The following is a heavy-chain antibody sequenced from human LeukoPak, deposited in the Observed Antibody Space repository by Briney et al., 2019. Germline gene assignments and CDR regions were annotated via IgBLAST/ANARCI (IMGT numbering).Heavy chain of an antibody. V-gene: IGHV4-30-2*03. Sequence: PSETLSLTCAVSGGSISSGGYSWSWIRQPPGKGLEWIGSIYYSGTTYYNPSLKSRVTISVDTSKNQFSLKLSSVTAADTAAYYCARRIRYYTGSGSYYSWFDPWGQGTLVTVSS. J-gene: IGHJ5*02. CDR2: IYYSGTT. CDR3: ARRIRYYTGSGSYYSWFDP. CDR1: GGSISSGGYS. D-gene: IGHD3-10*01.